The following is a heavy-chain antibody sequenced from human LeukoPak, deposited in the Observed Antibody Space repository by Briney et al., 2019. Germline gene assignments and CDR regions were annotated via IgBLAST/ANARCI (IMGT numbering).Heavy chain of an antibody. D-gene: IGHD6-19*01. CDR2: IGTAGDT. J-gene: IGHJ6*02. CDR1: GFTFSSYD. V-gene: IGHV3-13*04. CDR3: AREGSGWYSGGMDV. Sequence: GGSLRLSCAASGFTFSSYDMHWVRQATGKGLEWVSAIGTAGDTYYPASVKGRFTISRENAKNSLYLQMNSLRAGDTAVYYCAREGSGWYSGGMDVWGQGTTVTVSS.